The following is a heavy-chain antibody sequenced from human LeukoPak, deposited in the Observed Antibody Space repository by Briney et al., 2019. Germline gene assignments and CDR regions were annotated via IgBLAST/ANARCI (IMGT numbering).Heavy chain of an antibody. CDR2: TYYSGST. Sequence: PSETLSLTCTVSGGSISSSSYYWGWIRQPPGKGLEWIGSTYYSGSTYYNPSLKSRVTISVDTSKNQFSLKLSSVTAADTAVYYCARHGSPMVRAYSGGFDPWGQGTLVTVSS. CDR3: ARHGSPMVRAYSGGFDP. CDR1: GGSISSSSYY. J-gene: IGHJ5*02. V-gene: IGHV4-39*01. D-gene: IGHD3-10*01.